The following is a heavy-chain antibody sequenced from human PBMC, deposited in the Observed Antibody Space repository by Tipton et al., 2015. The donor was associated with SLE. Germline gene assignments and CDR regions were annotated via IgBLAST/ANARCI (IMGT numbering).Heavy chain of an antibody. CDR2: IRSEAYGHFT. CDR1: GFTFGASA. V-gene: IGHV3-49*04. D-gene: IGHD6-25*01. CDR3: AKDDTAAAYYFDH. J-gene: IGHJ4*02. Sequence: SLRLSCTTSGFTFGASAMSWVRQAPGKGLEWVGFIRSEAYGHFTEYAASVKGRFTISRDDSKSIAHVQMNSLKIEDTAVYYCAKDDTAAAYYFDHWGQGTLVTVSS.